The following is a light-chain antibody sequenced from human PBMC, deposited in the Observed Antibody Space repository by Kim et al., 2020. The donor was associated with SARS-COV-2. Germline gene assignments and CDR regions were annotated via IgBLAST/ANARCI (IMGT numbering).Light chain of an antibody. J-gene: IGKJ3*01. Sequence: DIQMTQSPSSLSASVGDRVTITCRISQSISSHLNWYHQKPGRAPKLLISAASTLQGGVPSRFSGSGSETDFTLTISSLQPDDFATYFCQQNNSTPFTFGPGTKVDIK. CDR3: QQNNSTPFT. CDR1: QSISSH. CDR2: AAS. V-gene: IGKV1-39*01.